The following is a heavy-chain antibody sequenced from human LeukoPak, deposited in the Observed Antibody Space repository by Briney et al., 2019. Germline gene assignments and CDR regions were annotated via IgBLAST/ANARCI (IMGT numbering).Heavy chain of an antibody. CDR2: IYYSGST. D-gene: IGHD2-15*01. J-gene: IGHJ4*02. CDR1: GGSISGYY. V-gene: IGHV4-4*08. Sequence: SETLSLTCTVSGGSISGYYWSWIRQPPGKGLECIGNIYYSGSTNYNPSLKSRVTISVDTSKNQFSLKLSSVTAADTAVYYCAREVYCGGVSCYRGDYWGQGILVTVSS. CDR3: AREVYCGGVSCYRGDY.